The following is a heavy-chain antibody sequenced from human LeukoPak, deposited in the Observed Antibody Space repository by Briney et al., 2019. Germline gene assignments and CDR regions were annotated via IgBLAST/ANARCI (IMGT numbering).Heavy chain of an antibody. CDR3: ARGGYYGSGNDFRFDP. Sequence: SETLSLTCTVSGGSISSYYWSWIRQSPGKGLECIGYIHYTGSTNYNPSLKSRVTISVETSKDQFSLKLKSVTAADTAVYYCARGGYYGSGNDFRFDPWGQGTLVTVSS. CDR2: IHYTGST. D-gene: IGHD3-10*01. CDR1: GGSISSYY. V-gene: IGHV4-59*01. J-gene: IGHJ5*02.